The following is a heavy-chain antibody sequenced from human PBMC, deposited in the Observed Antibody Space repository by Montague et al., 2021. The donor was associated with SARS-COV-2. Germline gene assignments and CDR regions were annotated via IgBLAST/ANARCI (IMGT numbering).Heavy chain of an antibody. CDR2: ITYGGNT. CDR3: ARRQLGYCDGVGCPLDAFDI. V-gene: IGHV4-34*01. J-gene: IGHJ3*02. Sequence: SETLSLTCAVYGGSFSGYYWSWIRQPPGMGLEWIGGITYGGNTDYNPSLKSRVTLSVDTSKRHFSLTLTSLTAVDTSVYYCARRQLGYCDGVGCPLDAFDIWGQGTTVTVSS. D-gene: IGHD2-15*01. CDR1: GGSFSGYY.